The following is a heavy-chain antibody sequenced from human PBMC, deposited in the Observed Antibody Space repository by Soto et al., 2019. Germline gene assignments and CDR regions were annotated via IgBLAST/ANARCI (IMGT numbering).Heavy chain of an antibody. V-gene: IGHV4-4*02. CDR2: IDHNGIT. Sequence: PSETLSLTCAVSGDSISRSKWWTWVRQTPGKGLEWIGKIDHNGITNYNPSLESRVTISKDNSKNQLSLKLSSVTAADSAVYYCARMNRDYYYYGMDVWGQGARSPSP. CDR3: ARMNRDYYYYGMDV. J-gene: IGHJ6*02. CDR1: GDSISRSKW.